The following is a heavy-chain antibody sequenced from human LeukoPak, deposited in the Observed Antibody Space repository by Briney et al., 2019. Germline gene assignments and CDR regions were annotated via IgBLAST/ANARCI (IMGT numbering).Heavy chain of an antibody. CDR3: ARGFGKNYYDSSGYYPNWFDP. Sequence: SETLSLTCAVYGGSFSGYYWSWIRQPPGKGLEWIGEINHSGSTNYNPSLKNRVTISVDTSKNQFSLKLSSVTAADTAVYYCARGFGKNYYDSSGYYPNWFDPWGQGTLVTVSS. J-gene: IGHJ5*02. CDR2: INHSGST. CDR1: GGSFSGYY. V-gene: IGHV4-34*01. D-gene: IGHD3-22*01.